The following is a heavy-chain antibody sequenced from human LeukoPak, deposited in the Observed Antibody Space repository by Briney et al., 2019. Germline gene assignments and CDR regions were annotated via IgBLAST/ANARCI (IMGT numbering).Heavy chain of an antibody. Sequence: GGSLILSCAASGFRFSSYWMTWVRQAPGKGLEWVSGISGSGGSTYYADSVKGRFTISRDNSKNTLYLQMNSLRAEDTAVYYCAKDRSSSISCSNYWGQGTLVTVSS. D-gene: IGHD2-2*01. CDR1: GFRFSSYW. CDR2: ISGSGGST. J-gene: IGHJ4*02. V-gene: IGHV3-23*01. CDR3: AKDRSSSISCSNY.